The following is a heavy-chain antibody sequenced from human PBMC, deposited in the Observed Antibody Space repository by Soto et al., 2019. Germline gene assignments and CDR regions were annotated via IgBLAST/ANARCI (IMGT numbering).Heavy chain of an antibody. J-gene: IGHJ6*03. V-gene: IGHV3-73*01. CDR1: GFTFSGSA. D-gene: IGHD3-16*02. CDR2: IRSKANSYAT. CDR3: TRHVEITFGGVIVLHPMPNYYYYYMDV. Sequence: GGSLRLSCAASGFTFSGSAMHWVRQASGKGLEWVGRIRSKANSYATAYAASVKGRFTISRDDSKNTAYLQMNSLKTEDTAVYYCTRHVEITFGGVIVLHPMPNYYYYYMDVWGKGTTVTVSS.